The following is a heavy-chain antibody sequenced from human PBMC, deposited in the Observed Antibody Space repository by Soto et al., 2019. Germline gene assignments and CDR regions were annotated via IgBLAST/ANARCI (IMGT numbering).Heavy chain of an antibody. CDR3: AKGGDYDILTGYSDAFDI. D-gene: IGHD3-9*01. V-gene: IGHV3-23*01. J-gene: IGHJ3*02. CDR1: GFTFSSYA. Sequence: GGSLRLSCAASGFTFSSYAMSWVRQAPGKGLEWVSAISGSGGSTYYADSVKGRFTISRDNSKNTLYLQMNSLRAEDTAVYYCAKGGDYDILTGYSDAFDIWGQGTMVTV. CDR2: ISGSGGST.